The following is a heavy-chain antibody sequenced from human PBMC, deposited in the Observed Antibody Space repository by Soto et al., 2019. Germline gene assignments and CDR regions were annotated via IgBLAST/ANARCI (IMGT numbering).Heavy chain of an antibody. CDR2: IYYSGST. CDR3: ARKLPYYYYGMDV. V-gene: IGHV4-59*12. J-gene: IGHJ6*02. Sequence: SETLSLTCTVSGGSISSYYWSWIRQPPRKGLEWIGYIYYSGSTNYNPSLKSRVTISVDRSKNQFSLKLSSVTAADTAVYYCARKLPYYYYGMDVWGQGTTVTVSS. D-gene: IGHD1-1*01. CDR1: GGSISSYY.